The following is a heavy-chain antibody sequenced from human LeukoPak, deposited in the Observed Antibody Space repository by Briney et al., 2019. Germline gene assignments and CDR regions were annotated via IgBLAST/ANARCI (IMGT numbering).Heavy chain of an antibody. Sequence: TGGSLRLSCAASGFTFSSYGMPWVRQAPGKGLEWVSSISSSSSYIYYADSVKGRFTISRDNAKNSLYLQMNSLRAEDTAVYYCARDRAFDCSSTSCYKGYPAYYFDYWGQGTLVTVSS. V-gene: IGHV3-21*01. CDR2: ISSSSSYI. CDR3: ARDRAFDCSSTSCYKGYPAYYFDY. CDR1: GFTFSSYG. D-gene: IGHD2-2*02. J-gene: IGHJ4*02.